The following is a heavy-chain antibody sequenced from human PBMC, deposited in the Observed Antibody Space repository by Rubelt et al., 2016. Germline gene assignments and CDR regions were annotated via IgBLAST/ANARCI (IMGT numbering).Heavy chain of an antibody. Sequence: QVQLVQSGAEVKKPGASVKVSCKASGYTFTSYAMHWVRQAPGQRLEWMGWINAGNGNTKCSQKFQGRVTITRDTSASTAYRELSSLRSEDTAVYYCASVGLAVAHDYWGQGTLVTVSS. CDR2: INAGNGNT. J-gene: IGHJ4*02. CDR1: GYTFTSYA. D-gene: IGHD6-19*01. CDR3: ASVGLAVAHDY. V-gene: IGHV1-3*01.